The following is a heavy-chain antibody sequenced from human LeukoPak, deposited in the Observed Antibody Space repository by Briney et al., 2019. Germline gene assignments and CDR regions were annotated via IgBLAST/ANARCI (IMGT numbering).Heavy chain of an antibody. CDR2: ISSSGDYK. V-gene: IGHV3-21*01. CDR1: GFTFRTYS. J-gene: IGHJ6*03. CDR3: ARDSGSSGWLDYYMDV. Sequence: GGSLRLSCAASGFTFRTYSINWVRQAPGKGLEWLSSISSSGDYKYYADSVKGRFTISRDNAKNSLYLQMNSLRAEDTAVYYCARDSGSSGWLDYYMDVWGKGTTVTVSS. D-gene: IGHD6-19*01.